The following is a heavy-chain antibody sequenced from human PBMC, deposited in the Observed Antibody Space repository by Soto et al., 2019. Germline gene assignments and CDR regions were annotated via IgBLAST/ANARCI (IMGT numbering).Heavy chain of an antibody. Sequence: ASVKVSCKASGYTFTSYGISWVRQAPGQGLEWMGWISAYNGNTNYAQKLQGRVTMTTDTSTSTAYMELRSLRSDDTAVYYCARNEEDSSSWYGNTLFQHWGQGTLVTVSS. D-gene: IGHD6-13*01. V-gene: IGHV1-18*01. CDR3: ARNEEDSSSWYGNTLFQH. J-gene: IGHJ1*01. CDR2: ISAYNGNT. CDR1: GYTFTSYG.